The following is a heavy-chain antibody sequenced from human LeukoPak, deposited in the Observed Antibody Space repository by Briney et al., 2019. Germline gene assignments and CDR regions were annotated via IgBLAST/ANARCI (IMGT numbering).Heavy chain of an antibody. CDR2: VSSSSSYI. D-gene: IGHD3-10*01. J-gene: IGHJ4*02. Sequence: GGSLRLSCAASGFTFSSYSMNWVRQAPGKGLEWVSSVSSSSSYIYYADSVKGRFTISRDNSKNTLYLQMNSLRAEDTAVYYCARSLKGGSGSCDYWSQGTLVTVSS. CDR3: ARSLKGGSGSCDY. V-gene: IGHV3-21*04. CDR1: GFTFSSYS.